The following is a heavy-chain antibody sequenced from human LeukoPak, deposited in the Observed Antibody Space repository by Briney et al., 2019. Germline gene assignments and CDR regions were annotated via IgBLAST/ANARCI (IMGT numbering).Heavy chain of an antibody. J-gene: IGHJ6*02. CDR2: ISYDGSNK. Sequence: PGGSLRLSCAASGFTFSNYAMSWVRQAPGKGLEWVAVISYDGSNKYYADSVKGRFTISRDNSKNTLYLQMNSLRAEDTAVYYCASPGYCSSTSCYDDYYYYGMDVWGQGTTVTVSS. D-gene: IGHD2-2*01. V-gene: IGHV3-30-3*01. CDR3: ASPGYCSSTSCYDDYYYYGMDV. CDR1: GFTFSNYA.